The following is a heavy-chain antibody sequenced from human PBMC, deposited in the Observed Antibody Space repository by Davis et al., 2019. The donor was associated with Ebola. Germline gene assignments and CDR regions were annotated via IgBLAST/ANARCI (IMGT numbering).Heavy chain of an antibody. CDR2: INHSGNT. CDR3: ARVVFVAGATPTWYFDL. CDR1: GGSFSGYY. D-gene: IGHD2-15*01. J-gene: IGHJ2*01. V-gene: IGHV4-34*01. Sequence: SETLSLTCAVYGGSFSGYYWSWIRQPPGKGLEWIGEINHSGNTNYNPSLKSRVTISVDTSKNQFSLKLSSVTAADTAVYYCARVVFVAGATPTWYFDLWGRGTLVTVSS.